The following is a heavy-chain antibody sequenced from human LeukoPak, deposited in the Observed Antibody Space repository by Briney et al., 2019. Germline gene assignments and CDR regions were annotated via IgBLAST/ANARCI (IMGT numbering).Heavy chain of an antibody. CDR1: GFTFSNAW. CDR3: ATRGYSGYSD. D-gene: IGHD5-12*01. V-gene: IGHV3-15*01. CDR2: IKSEPDGGTT. J-gene: IGHJ4*02. Sequence: GGSLRLSCAASGFTFSNAWMSWVRQAPAKGLEWVGRIKSEPDGGTTVYSAPAKGRLTISRDDSKNTLYLQMNSLKTEDTAVYYCATRGYSGYSDWGQGTLVTVSS.